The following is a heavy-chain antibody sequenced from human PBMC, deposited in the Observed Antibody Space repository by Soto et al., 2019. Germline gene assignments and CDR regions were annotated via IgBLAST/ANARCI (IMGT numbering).Heavy chain of an antibody. V-gene: IGHV3-30*18. CDR1: GFTFSTYG. CDR2: ISYDGTNK. J-gene: IGHJ6*02. CDR3: AKDLPSYGDYDYYCYGMDV. Sequence: QVQLVELGGGEVQPGRSLTISCAASGFTFSTYGMHWVRQTPGKGLEWVAVISYDGTNKFYSDSVKGRFTISRDNFKNTLTLQMNSLRVDDTAVYSCAKDLPSYGDYDYYCYGMDVWGLGTRVTVSS. D-gene: IGHD4-17*01.